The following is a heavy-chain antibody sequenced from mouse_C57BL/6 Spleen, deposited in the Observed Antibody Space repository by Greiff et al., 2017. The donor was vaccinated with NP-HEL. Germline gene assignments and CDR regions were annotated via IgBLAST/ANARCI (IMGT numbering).Heavy chain of an antibody. J-gene: IGHJ4*01. CDR1: GYSFTSYY. CDR3: ARSGRGNSFYYYAMDY. D-gene: IGHD2-1*01. CDR2: IYPGSGNT. Sequence: QVQLQQSGPELVKPGASVKISCKASGYSFTSYYIHWVKQRPGQGLEWIGWIYPGSGNTKYIEKFKGKATLTADTSSSTAYMQLSSLTSEDSAVYYCARSGRGNSFYYYAMDYWGQGTSVTVSS. V-gene: IGHV1-66*01.